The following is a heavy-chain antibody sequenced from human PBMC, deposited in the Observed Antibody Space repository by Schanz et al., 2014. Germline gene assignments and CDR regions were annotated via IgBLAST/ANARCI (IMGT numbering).Heavy chain of an antibody. CDR1: GYPFTNYY. Sequence: QVHLEQSGPEVKKPGASVKLSCRASGYPFTNYYIHWVRQAPGQGLEWMGRIIPILDKTNYAQKFQGRVTMTADKSTSTVYMELSSLRSEDTAVYYCARGLGDERWLDLNEAFDIWGQGTIVTVSS. CDR3: ARGLGDERWLDLNEAFDI. J-gene: IGHJ3*02. D-gene: IGHD6-19*01. V-gene: IGHV1-46*01. CDR2: IIPILDKT.